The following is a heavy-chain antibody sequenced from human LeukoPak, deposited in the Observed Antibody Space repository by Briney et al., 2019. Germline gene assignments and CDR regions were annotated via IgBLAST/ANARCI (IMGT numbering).Heavy chain of an antibody. CDR3: AVVVAATSFDY. CDR1: GFTFSSYA. J-gene: IGHJ4*02. Sequence: GGSLRLSCAASGFTFSSYAMSWVRQAPGKGLEWVSAISGSGSSTYYADSVKGRFTISRDNSKNTLYLQMNSLRAEDTAVYYCAVVVAATSFDYWGQGTLVTVSS. D-gene: IGHD2-15*01. V-gene: IGHV3-23*01. CDR2: ISGSGSST.